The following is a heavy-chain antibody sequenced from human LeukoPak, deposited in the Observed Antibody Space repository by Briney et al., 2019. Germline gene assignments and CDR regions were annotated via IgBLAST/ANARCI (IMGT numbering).Heavy chain of an antibody. Sequence: ASVKVSCKASGYTFTGYYMHWVRQAPGQGLEWMGWINPNSGGTNYAQKFQGRVTMTRDTSISTAYMELSRLRSDDTAVYYCARVYYYGSGSYLRNYFDYRGQGTLVTVSS. CDR3: ARVYYYGSGSYLRNYFDY. D-gene: IGHD3-10*01. V-gene: IGHV1-2*02. CDR1: GYTFTGYY. CDR2: INPNSGGT. J-gene: IGHJ4*02.